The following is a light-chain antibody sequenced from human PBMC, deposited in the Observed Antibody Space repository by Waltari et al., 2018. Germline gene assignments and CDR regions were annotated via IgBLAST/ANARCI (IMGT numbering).Light chain of an antibody. CDR2: GAS. J-gene: IGKJ1*01. CDR3: QQYGSAPRT. Sequence: EIVLTQSPGTLSLSPGERATLSCRASQSVGSSFLAWYQQKAGQTPRLLIYGASSRATGIPDRFSGSGSGTDFTLIISRLDPEDFAVYYCQQYGSAPRTFGQGTKVEMK. CDR1: QSVGSSF. V-gene: IGKV3-20*01.